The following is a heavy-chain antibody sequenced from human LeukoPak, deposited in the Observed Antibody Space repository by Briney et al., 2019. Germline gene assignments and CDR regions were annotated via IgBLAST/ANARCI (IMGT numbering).Heavy chain of an antibody. J-gene: IGHJ4*02. D-gene: IGHD3-22*01. CDR2: IYTSGST. CDR3: ARHLDDSSGYYYLGGRREDYFDY. V-gene: IGHV4-59*10. CDR1: GGSFSGYY. Sequence: SETLSLTCAVYGGSFSGYYWSWIRQPAGKGLEWIGRIYTSGSTNYNPSLKSRVTISVDTSKNQFSLKLSSVTAADTAVYYCARHLDDSSGYYYLGGRREDYFDYWGQGTLVTVSS.